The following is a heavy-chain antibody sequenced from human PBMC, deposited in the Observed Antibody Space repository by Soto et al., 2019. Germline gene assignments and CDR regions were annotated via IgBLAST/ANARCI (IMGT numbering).Heavy chain of an antibody. CDR3: ARDYRSGWYLDAY. V-gene: IGHV1-18*01. CDR1: GYSFTSYC. J-gene: IGHJ4*02. Sequence: ASVNVSFKASGYSFTSYCIIWFRHSPGQGLEWMGWISAYNGNTNYAQKIQGRVTMTTDTSTSTAYMELRSLRSDDTAVYYCARDYRSGWYLDAYWGQRNLVTVSS. D-gene: IGHD6-19*01. CDR2: ISAYNGNT.